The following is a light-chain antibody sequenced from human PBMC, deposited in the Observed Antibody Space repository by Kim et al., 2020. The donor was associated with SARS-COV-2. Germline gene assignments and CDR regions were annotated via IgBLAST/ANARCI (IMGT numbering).Light chain of an antibody. CDR1: QSGGSS. V-gene: IGKV3-11*01. CDR3: QQSGNWPLT. J-gene: IGKJ1*01. CDR2: DAF. Sequence: FSPGERATLSCRASQSGGSSSAWYQQKPGQAPRLLIYDAFSRATGIPARFSGSGSGTDFTLTISSLEPEDFAVYYCQQSGNWPLTFGQGTKVDIK.